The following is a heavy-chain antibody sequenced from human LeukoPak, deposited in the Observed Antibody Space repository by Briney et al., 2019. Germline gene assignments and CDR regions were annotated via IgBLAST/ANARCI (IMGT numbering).Heavy chain of an antibody. D-gene: IGHD3-22*01. CDR1: GYTFTNYG. Sequence: GASVKVSCKNSGYTFTNYGMHWVRQAPGQRLEWMGWINGGNGNAKYSQNFQGRVTIIRDTSASTAYMELSSLRSEDTAVYYCARVPLHDSSGHYYPHWGQGTLVTVSS. J-gene: IGHJ1*01. CDR2: INGGNGNA. V-gene: IGHV1-3*01. CDR3: ARVPLHDSSGHYYPH.